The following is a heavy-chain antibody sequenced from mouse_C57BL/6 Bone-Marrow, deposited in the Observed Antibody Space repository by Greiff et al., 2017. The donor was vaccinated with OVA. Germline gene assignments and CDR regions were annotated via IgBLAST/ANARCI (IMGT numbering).Heavy chain of an antibody. CDR1: GFNIKDDY. Sequence: VQLQQSGAELVRPGASVKLSCTASGFNIKDDYMHWVKQRPEQGLEWIGWIDPENGDTEYASKFKSKATLTVDTSSSTAYMQLSSLTSEDSAVYYCAILTGRFAYWGQGTLVTVSA. J-gene: IGHJ3*01. D-gene: IGHD4-1*01. CDR2: IDPENGDT. CDR3: AILTGRFAY. V-gene: IGHV14-4*01.